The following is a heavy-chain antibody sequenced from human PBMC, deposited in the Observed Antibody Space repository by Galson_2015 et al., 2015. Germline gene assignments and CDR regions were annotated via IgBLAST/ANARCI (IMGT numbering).Heavy chain of an antibody. CDR2: IYHHNGGT. V-gene: IGHV4-4*02. D-gene: IGHD1-26*01. CDR1: GGSITSSNW. J-gene: IGHJ5*02. Sequence: ETLSLTCAVSGGSITSSNWWSWVRQPPGKGLEWIGEIYHHNGGTNYNPSLKSRVTISIDKSRNNFSLNLSSVTAADTAVYYRATDSGRNWFDPWGQGTLVTVSS. CDR3: ATDSGRNWFDP.